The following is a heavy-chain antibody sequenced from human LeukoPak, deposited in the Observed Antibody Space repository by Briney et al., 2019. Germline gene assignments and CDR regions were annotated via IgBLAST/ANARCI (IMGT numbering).Heavy chain of an antibody. CDR2: IYYNRKT. CDR1: GGSISSQC. J-gene: IGHJ4*02. Sequence: PSETLSLTCTVYGGSISSQCWSWTRQPPGKGLEWIGHIYYNRKTNYSPSLNSRVTISLDTSKNQFSLNLTSVTAADTAGYYCARLDSETYYSLGSWGEGGLVTVSS. CDR3: ARLDSETYYSLGS. V-gene: IGHV4-59*08. D-gene: IGHD3-10*01.